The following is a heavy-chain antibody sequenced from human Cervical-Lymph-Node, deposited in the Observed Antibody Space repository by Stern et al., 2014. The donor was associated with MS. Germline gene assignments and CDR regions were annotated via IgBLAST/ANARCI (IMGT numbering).Heavy chain of an antibody. CDR3: ARQGCGSTSCHSIDY. J-gene: IGHJ4*02. V-gene: IGHV5-51*04. CDR1: GYTFTNNW. D-gene: IGHD2-2*02. CDR2: IYPPDSNT. Sequence: EDQLVESGAEVKKPGESLKISCKGSGYTFTNNWIAWVRQMPGKGLECMGIIYPPDSNTRYSPSFQGPGTISVAKHSNTAYLQWSSLTASDSAMYYCARQGCGSTSCHSIDYWGQGTLITVSS.